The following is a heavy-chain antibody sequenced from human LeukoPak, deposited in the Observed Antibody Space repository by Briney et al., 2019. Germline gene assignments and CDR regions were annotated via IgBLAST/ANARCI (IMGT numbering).Heavy chain of an antibody. CDR1: GFTFNDYA. V-gene: IGHV3-30*02. D-gene: IGHD1-14*01. CDR3: AKDYPEFDY. J-gene: IGHJ4*02. Sequence: GGSLRLSCAASGFTFNDYAMHWVRQAPSKGLEWVAFIRFDGSAKYYAGSVKGRFTISRDNSRNTLYLQINSLRVEDTAVYYCAKDYPEFDYWGQGTLVTVSS. CDR2: IRFDGSAK.